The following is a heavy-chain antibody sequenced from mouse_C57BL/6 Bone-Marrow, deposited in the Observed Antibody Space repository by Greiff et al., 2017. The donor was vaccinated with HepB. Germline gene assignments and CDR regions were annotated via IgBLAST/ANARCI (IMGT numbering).Heavy chain of an antibody. CDR1: GYTFTDYY. J-gene: IGHJ3*01. V-gene: IGHV1-76*01. CDR2: IYPGSGNT. D-gene: IGHD1-1*01. CDR3: ARDRVYYGSWFAY. Sequence: VKLMESGAELVRPGASVKLSCKASGYTFTDYYINWVKQRPGQGLEWIARIYPGSGNTYYNEKFKGKATLTAEKSSSTAYMQLSSLTSEDSAVYFCARDRVYYGSWFAYWGQGTLVTVSA.